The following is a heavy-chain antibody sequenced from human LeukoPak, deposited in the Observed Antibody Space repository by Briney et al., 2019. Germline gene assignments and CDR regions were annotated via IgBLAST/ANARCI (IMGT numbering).Heavy chain of an antibody. D-gene: IGHD1-26*01. CDR1: GDSVSSDSAA. CDR3: ARDPVGGSTIFDY. V-gene: IGHV6-1*01. J-gene: IGHJ4*02. CDR2: TYYRSKWYY. Sequence: SQTLSLTCAISGDSVSSDSAAWNWIRQSPSRGLEWLGRTYYRSKWYYDYAVAVKSRISINPDTSKNQFSLQLSSVTPEDTAVYYCARDPVGGSTIFDYWGQGTLVTVSS.